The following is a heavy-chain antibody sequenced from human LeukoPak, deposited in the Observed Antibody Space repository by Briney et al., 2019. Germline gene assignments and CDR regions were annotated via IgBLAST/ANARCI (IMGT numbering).Heavy chain of an antibody. J-gene: IGHJ4*02. Sequence: SETLSLTCAVYGDFTSGYYLSWIRQPQGKGLEWMGEISHSGSTNYSPSLESRVTMSVDAPKNQISLKLNSLTAADTAVYYCARGYGYVWGRDGYWSQGILVTVSS. CDR2: ISHSGST. D-gene: IGHD3-16*01. V-gene: IGHV4-34*01. CDR1: GDFTSGYY. CDR3: ARGYGYVWGRDGY.